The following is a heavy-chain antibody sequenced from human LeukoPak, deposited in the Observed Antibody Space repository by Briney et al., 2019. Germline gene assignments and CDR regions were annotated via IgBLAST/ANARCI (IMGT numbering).Heavy chain of an antibody. CDR3: ARSIVVVVAATHYYYGMDV. Sequence: GASVKVSCKASGGTFSSYAISWVRQAPGPGLEWMGGIIPIFGTANYAQKFQGRVTITADKSTSTAYMELSSLRSEDTAVYYCARSIVVVVAATHYYYGMDVWGKGTTVTVSS. CDR2: IIPIFGTA. D-gene: IGHD2-15*01. J-gene: IGHJ6*04. CDR1: GGTFSSYA. V-gene: IGHV1-69*06.